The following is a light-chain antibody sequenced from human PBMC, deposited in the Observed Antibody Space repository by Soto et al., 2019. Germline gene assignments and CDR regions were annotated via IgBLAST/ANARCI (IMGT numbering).Light chain of an antibody. CDR2: DVT. J-gene: IGLJ2*01. CDR1: SSDIGRYNL. V-gene: IGLV2-23*02. Sequence: QSALAQPASVPGSPGQSITISCTGTSSDIGRYNLVSWYQQYPGKAPKLVIYDVTKRPSGVSDRFSASKSGNTASLTISGLQAEDEADYYCCSHAGRGSVLFGGGTKLTVL. CDR3: CSHAGRGSVL.